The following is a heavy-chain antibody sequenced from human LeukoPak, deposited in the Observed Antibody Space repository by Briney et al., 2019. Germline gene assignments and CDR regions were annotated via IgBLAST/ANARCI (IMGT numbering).Heavy chain of an antibody. CDR3: ARHRGYCSSTSCYPYYFDF. D-gene: IGHD2-2*01. CDR1: GFTFSNYA. J-gene: IGHJ4*02. Sequence: GGSLRLSCAASGFTFSNYAMSWVRQAPGKGLEWVSTISGSGDSPYYADSVKGRFTISRDNSKNTLYLQMNSLRAEDTAVYYCARHRGYCSSTSCYPYYFDFWGQGTLVTVSS. V-gene: IGHV3-23*01. CDR2: ISGSGDSP.